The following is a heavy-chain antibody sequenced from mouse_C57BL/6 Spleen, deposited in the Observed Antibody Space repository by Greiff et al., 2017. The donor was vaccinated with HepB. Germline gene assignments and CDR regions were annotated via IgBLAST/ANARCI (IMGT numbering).Heavy chain of an antibody. CDR1: GYTFTGYW. Sequence: QVQLQQSGAELVKPGASVKLSCKASGYTFTGYWMHWVKQRPGQGLEWIGVIDPDSGSTNYNEKFKGKATLTADTSSNTAYMQLSSLTSEDAAVYYWAREGSNTVAYWGQGTPVTVSA. D-gene: IGHD5-1-1*01. J-gene: IGHJ3*01. V-gene: IGHV1-64*01. CDR3: AREGSNTVAY. CDR2: IDPDSGST.